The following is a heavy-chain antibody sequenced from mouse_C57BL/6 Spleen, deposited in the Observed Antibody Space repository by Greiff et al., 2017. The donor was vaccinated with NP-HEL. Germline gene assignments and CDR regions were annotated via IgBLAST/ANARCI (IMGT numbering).Heavy chain of an antibody. CDR3: ARDGTNWDGDY. D-gene: IGHD4-1*01. J-gene: IGHJ2*01. Sequence: VQLQQSGPELVKPGASVKISCKASGYAFSSSWMNWVKQRPGKGLEWIGRIYPGDGDTNYNGKFKGKATLTADKSSSTAYMRLSSLTSEDSAVYCCARDGTNWDGDYWGQGTTLTVSS. CDR2: IYPGDGDT. CDR1: GYAFSSSW. V-gene: IGHV1-82*01.